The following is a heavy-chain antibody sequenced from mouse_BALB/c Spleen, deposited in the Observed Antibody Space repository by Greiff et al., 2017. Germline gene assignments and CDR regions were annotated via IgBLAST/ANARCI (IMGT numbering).Heavy chain of an antibody. J-gene: IGHJ3*01. V-gene: IGHV1-42*01. Sequence: LVESGPELVKPGASVKISCKASGYSFTGYFMNWVKQSHGKSLEWIGEINPSNGGTNFNEKFKSKATLTVDKSSSTAYMQLSSLTSEDSAVYYCTRGSLRLFAYWGQGTLVTVSA. CDR1: GYSFTGYF. CDR2: INPSNGGT. D-gene: IGHD1-2*01. CDR3: TRGSLRLFAY.